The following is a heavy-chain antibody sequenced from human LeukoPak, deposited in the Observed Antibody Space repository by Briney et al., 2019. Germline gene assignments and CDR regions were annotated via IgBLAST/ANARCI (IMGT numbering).Heavy chain of an antibody. D-gene: IGHD6-19*01. Sequence: SETLSLTCTVSGGSISSSSYYWGWIRQPPGKGLEWIGSIYYGGSTYYNPSLKSRVTMSVDTSKNQFSLKLSSVTAADTAVYYCASLRRQWLAFDYRGQGTLVTVFS. V-gene: IGHV4-39*01. CDR1: GGSISSSSYY. CDR3: ASLRRQWLAFDY. CDR2: IYYGGST. J-gene: IGHJ4*02.